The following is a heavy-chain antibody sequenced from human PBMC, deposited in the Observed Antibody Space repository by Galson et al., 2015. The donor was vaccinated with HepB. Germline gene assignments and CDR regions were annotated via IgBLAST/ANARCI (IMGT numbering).Heavy chain of an antibody. CDR2: ISRSGDTK. Sequence: SLRLSCAASGFNFSIYSMNWVRQAPGKGLEWISYISRSGDTKYYADSVKGRFTISRDNAKNSLYLQMDGLRAEDSAVYYCARVVWFGELVHTSAEYFHHWGQGTLVTVSS. CDR3: ARVVWFGELVHTSAEYFHH. J-gene: IGHJ1*01. CDR1: GFNFSIYS. D-gene: IGHD3-10*01. V-gene: IGHV3-48*01.